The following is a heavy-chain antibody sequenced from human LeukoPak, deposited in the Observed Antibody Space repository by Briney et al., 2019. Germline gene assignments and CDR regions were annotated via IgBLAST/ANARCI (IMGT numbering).Heavy chain of an antibody. Sequence: SVKVSCEVSGYTLTELSMHWVRQAPGKGLEWMGGFDPEDGETIYAQKFQGRVTMTEDTSTDTAYMELSSLRSEDTAVYYCATGGTSWTDEFDYWGQGTLVTVSS. CDR1: GYTLTELS. D-gene: IGHD2-2*01. J-gene: IGHJ4*02. CDR2: FDPEDGET. CDR3: ATGGTSWTDEFDY. V-gene: IGHV1-24*01.